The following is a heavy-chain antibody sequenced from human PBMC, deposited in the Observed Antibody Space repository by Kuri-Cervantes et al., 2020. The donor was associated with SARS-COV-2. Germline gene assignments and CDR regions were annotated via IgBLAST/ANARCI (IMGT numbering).Heavy chain of an antibody. CDR2: ISSSSSTI. CDR1: GFTFSSYS. V-gene: IGHV3-48*02. CDR3: ARDQGDDSSGHYSIQYYYYYGMDV. Sequence: GESLKISCAASGFTFSSYSMNWVRQAPGKGLEWVSYISSSSSTIYYADSVKGRFTISRDNAKDSLYLQMNSLRDEDTAVYYCARDQGDDSSGHYSIQYYYYYGMDVWGQGTTVTVSS. D-gene: IGHD3-22*01. J-gene: IGHJ6*02.